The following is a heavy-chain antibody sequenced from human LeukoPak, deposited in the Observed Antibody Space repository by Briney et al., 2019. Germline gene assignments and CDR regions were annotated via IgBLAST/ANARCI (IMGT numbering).Heavy chain of an antibody. CDR3: ARSRYFDWLLFY. J-gene: IGHJ4*02. Sequence: GGSLRLSCAASGFTFSSYSMNWVRQAPGKGLEWVSSISSSSSTIYYADSVKGRFTISRDNAKNSLYLQMNSLRDEDTAVYYCARSRYFDWLLFYWGQGTLVTVSS. D-gene: IGHD3-9*01. CDR2: ISSSSSTI. V-gene: IGHV3-48*02. CDR1: GFTFSSYS.